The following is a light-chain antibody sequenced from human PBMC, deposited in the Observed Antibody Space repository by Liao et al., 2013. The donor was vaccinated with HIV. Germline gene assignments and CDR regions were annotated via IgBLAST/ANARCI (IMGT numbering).Light chain of an antibody. J-gene: IGLJ3*02. CDR1: TLGDKY. CDR3: QSADSSATCPV. V-gene: IGLV3-25*03. CDR2: QNT. Sequence: SYELTQPPSVSVSPGQTASITCSGRTLGDKYVCWYQQRPGQSPVLVMYQNTKRPSGIPERFSGSSSGTTVTLTISGVQAEDEADYYCQSADSSATCPVFGGGTKLTVL.